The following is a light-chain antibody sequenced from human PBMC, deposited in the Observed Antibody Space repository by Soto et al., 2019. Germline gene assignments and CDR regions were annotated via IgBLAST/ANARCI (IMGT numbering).Light chain of an antibody. V-gene: IGKV1-39*01. CDR2: AAS. J-gene: IGKJ1*01. CDR3: HQTFSTRSWT. CDR1: QSISSY. Sequence: DIQMTQSPSSVSESVGDRVTITCRASQSISSYLNWYQHKPGKAPKLLIYAASSLQSGVPSRFSGSGSGTDFTLTISTLQPEDFATYYCHQTFSTRSWTFGQGTKVDIK.